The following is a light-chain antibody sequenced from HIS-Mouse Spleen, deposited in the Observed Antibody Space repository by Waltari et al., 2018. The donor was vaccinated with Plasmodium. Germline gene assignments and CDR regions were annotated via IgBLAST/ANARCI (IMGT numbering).Light chain of an antibody. CDR1: KLGDKY. CDR3: QAWDSSTVV. CDR2: QDS. Sequence: SYELTQPPSVSVSPGQTASITCSGDKLGDKYACWYQPKPGQSPVLVIYQDSKRPSGIPERFSGSNSGNTATLTNSGTQAMDEADYYGQAWDSSTVVFGGGTKLTVL. J-gene: IGLJ2*01. V-gene: IGLV3-1*01.